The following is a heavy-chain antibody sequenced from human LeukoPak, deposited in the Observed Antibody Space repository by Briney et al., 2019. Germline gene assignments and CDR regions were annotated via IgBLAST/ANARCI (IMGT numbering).Heavy chain of an antibody. CDR2: IIPIFGTA. Sequence: SVNVSCKASGGTFRSYAISWVRQAPRQGREWMGGIIPIFGTANYAQKFQGRVTITADESTSTAYMELSSLRSEDTAVYDCARGALSSGWYRDDYWGQGTLVTVSS. J-gene: IGHJ4*02. D-gene: IGHD6-19*01. CDR3: ARGALSSGWYRDDY. CDR1: GGTFRSYA. V-gene: IGHV1-69*13.